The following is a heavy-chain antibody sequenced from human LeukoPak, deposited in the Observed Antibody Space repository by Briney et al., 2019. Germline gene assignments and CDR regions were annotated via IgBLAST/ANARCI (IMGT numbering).Heavy chain of an antibody. D-gene: IGHD5-12*01. V-gene: IGHV3-64*01. J-gene: IGHJ2*01. CDR2: IGTNGVNT. CDR1: GFTFSNYA. Sequence: GGSLRLSCAASGFTFSNYAIHWVRQAPGKGLEYVSAIGTNGVNTNYANSVKGRFTISRDNSKNTVYLQMGGLRAEDLAVYYCARDGYRGFDPHWYFDLWGRGTLVTVSS. CDR3: ARDGYRGFDPHWYFDL.